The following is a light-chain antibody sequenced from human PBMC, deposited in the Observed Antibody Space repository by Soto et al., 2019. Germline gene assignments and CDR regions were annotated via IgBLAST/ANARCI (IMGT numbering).Light chain of an antibody. CDR3: SSYTTSNTRQIV. Sequence: QSVLSQPVSVTGSPGQSITISCTGTSSDVRGYNYVSWNRQDPGRAPQFMIYDVSSRPSGVSNRFSGSKSGNTASLTISGLQAEDEADYYCSSYTTSNTRQIVFGTGTKVTVL. V-gene: IGLV2-14*01. CDR2: DVS. J-gene: IGLJ1*01. CDR1: SSDVRGYNY.